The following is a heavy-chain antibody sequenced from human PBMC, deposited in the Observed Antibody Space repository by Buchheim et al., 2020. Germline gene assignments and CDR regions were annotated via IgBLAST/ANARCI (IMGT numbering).Heavy chain of an antibody. CDR2: IYYSGSH. D-gene: IGHD3-10*01. J-gene: IGHJ4*02. Sequence: QVQLQESGPGLVKPSQTLSLTCTVSGGSISSGGYYWSWIRQHPGKGLEWIGYIYYSGSHYYNPSLKSRVPISVAQSTNQFSLKLSSVTAADTAVYYCAREYMVRGVYGGLGYWGQGTL. CDR3: AREYMVRGVYGGLGY. CDR1: GGSISSGGYY. V-gene: IGHV4-31*03.